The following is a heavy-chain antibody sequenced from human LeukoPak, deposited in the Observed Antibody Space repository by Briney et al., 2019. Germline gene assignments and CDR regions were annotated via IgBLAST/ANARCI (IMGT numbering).Heavy chain of an antibody. CDR1: GFMFSSNW. Sequence: GGSLRLSCAASGFMFSSNWMSWVRQAPGKGLVWVSRIASDGSSTTYADSVKGRFSISRDNAKNTPYLQMNSLRVEDTAVYYCARGRPHGNDYWGQGTLVTVSS. V-gene: IGHV3-74*01. D-gene: IGHD4-23*01. CDR3: ARGRPHGNDY. J-gene: IGHJ4*02. CDR2: IASDGSST.